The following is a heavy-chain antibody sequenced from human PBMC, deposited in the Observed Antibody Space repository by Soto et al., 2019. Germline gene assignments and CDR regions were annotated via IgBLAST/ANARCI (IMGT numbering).Heavy chain of an antibody. J-gene: IGHJ4*02. Sequence: SETLSLTCTVSGGSISSSSYYWGWIRQPPGKGLEWIGRIYYSGSTYYNPTLKSRVTISVDTSKNQFSLKLSSVTAADTAVYYCARVGPPWIQLWLPIFDYWGQGTLVTVSS. CDR3: ARVGPPWIQLWLPIFDY. V-gene: IGHV4-39*07. CDR1: GGSISSSSYY. D-gene: IGHD5-18*01. CDR2: IYYSGST.